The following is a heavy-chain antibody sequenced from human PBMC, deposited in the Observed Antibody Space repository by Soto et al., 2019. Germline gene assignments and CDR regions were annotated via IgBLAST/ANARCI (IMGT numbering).Heavy chain of an antibody. D-gene: IGHD1-26*01. V-gene: IGHV1-3*01. CDR3: ARGISSGSYYYYFDY. CDR1: GYTFTSYA. J-gene: IGHJ4*02. Sequence: ASVKASCKASGYTFTSYAMHWVRQAPGQRLEWMGWINAGNGNTKYSQKFQGRVTITRDTSASTAYMELSSLRSEDTAVYYCARGISSGSYYYYFDYWGQGTLVTVSS. CDR2: INAGNGNT.